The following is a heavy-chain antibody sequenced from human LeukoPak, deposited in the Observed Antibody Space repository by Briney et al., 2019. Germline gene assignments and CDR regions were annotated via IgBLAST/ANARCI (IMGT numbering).Heavy chain of an antibody. J-gene: IGHJ6*02. CDR3: ARDGDYVYGMDV. Sequence: ASVKVSCKASGYTFTGYYMHWVRQAPGQGLEWMGWINPSSGGTNYAQKFQGWVTMTRDTSISTAYMELSRLRSDDTAVYYCARDGDYVYGMDVWGQGTTVTVSS. CDR2: INPSSGGT. V-gene: IGHV1-2*04. D-gene: IGHD4-17*01. CDR1: GYTFTGYY.